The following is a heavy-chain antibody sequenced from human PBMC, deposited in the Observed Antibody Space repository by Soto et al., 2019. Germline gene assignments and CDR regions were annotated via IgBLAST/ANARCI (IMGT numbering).Heavy chain of an antibody. D-gene: IGHD3-3*01. CDR2: ISGSGGST. CDR1: GFTFSSYA. V-gene: IGHV3-23*01. CDR3: AKVRSDFWSGYCDP. Sequence: PGESLKISCAASGFTFSSYAMSWVRQAPGKGLEWVSAISGSGGSTYYADSVKGRFTISRDNSKNTLYLQMNSLRAEDTAVYYCAKVRSDFWSGYCDPWGQGTLVTVSS. J-gene: IGHJ5*02.